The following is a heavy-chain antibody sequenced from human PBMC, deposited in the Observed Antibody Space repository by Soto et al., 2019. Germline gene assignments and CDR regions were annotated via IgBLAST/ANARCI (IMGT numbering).Heavy chain of an antibody. D-gene: IGHD7-27*01. CDR1: GFSISTSGVG. CDR2: IYWDDDK. CDR3: GHRGHMNSNWDQVYIDF. J-gene: IGHJ4*02. Sequence: QITLKESGPTRVRPTQTLTLTCTFSGFSISTSGVGVAWIRQPPGKALEWLAVIYWDDDKRYSPSLRSRHTITKDSSRNQVVLTITYMDPVDTGTYFCGHRGHMNSNWDQVYIDFWCQGALVTVSS. V-gene: IGHV2-5*02.